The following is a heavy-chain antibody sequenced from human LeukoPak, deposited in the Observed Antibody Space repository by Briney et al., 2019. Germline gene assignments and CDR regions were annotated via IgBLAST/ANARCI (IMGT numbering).Heavy chain of an antibody. CDR1: GGSFSGYY. Sequence: SETLSLTCAVYGGSFSGYYWSWIRKPPGKGLEWIGEINHSGSTNYNPSLKSRVTISVDTSKNQFSLKLSSVTAADTAVYYCARGFTLSGSSSPGVYYYYYMDVWGKGTTVTVSS. D-gene: IGHD1-26*01. V-gene: IGHV4-34*01. J-gene: IGHJ6*03. CDR3: ARGFTLSGSSSPGVYYYYYMDV. CDR2: INHSGST.